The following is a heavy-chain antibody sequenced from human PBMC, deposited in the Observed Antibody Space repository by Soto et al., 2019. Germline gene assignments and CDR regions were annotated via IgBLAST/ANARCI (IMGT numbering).Heavy chain of an antibody. V-gene: IGHV3-30*18. Sequence: GGSLRLSCAASGFTFSSYGMHWVRQAPGKGLEWVAVISYDGSNKYYADSVKGRFTISRDNSKNTLYLQMNSLGAEDTAVYYCAKEYQKLGDFWSGRTYYYGMDVWGQGTTVTVSS. J-gene: IGHJ6*02. CDR2: ISYDGSNK. D-gene: IGHD3-3*01. CDR1: GFTFSSYG. CDR3: AKEYQKLGDFWSGRTYYYGMDV.